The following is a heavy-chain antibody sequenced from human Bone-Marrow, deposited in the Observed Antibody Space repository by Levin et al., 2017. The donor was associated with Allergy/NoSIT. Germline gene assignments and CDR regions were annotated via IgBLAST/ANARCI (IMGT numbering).Heavy chain of an antibody. V-gene: IGHV3-23*01. CDR3: AKDNGDALRFDY. Sequence: GESLKISCAASGFTFSTYAMTWVRQAPGKGLEWVSAISSSGGTTNYADSVKGRFTISRDNSKNTLYLQMNSLRAEDTAVYYCAKDNGDALRFDYWGQGTLVTVSS. CDR2: ISSSGGTT. D-gene: IGHD4-17*01. CDR1: GFTFSTYA. J-gene: IGHJ4*02.